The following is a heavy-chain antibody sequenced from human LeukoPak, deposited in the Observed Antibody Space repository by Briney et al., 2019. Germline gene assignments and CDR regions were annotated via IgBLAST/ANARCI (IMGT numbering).Heavy chain of an antibody. CDR3: ARGSGAAAGIPLDY. J-gene: IGHJ4*02. CDR1: GGSISSYY. Sequence: SETLSLTCTVSGGSISSYYWSWIRQPAGKGLEWIGRIYTSGSTNYNPSLRSRVTMSVDTSKNQFSLKLSSVTAADTAVYYCARGSGAAAGIPLDYWGQGTLVTVSS. CDR2: IYTSGST. V-gene: IGHV4-4*07. D-gene: IGHD6-13*01.